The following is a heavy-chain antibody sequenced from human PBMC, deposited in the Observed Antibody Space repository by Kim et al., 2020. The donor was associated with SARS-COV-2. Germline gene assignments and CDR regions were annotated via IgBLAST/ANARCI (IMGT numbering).Heavy chain of an antibody. V-gene: IGHV3-23*01. CDR3: ARVSRVSSSTDY. D-gene: IGHD6-6*01. J-gene: IGHJ4*02. Sequence: DSVKSRFTNTRDNSKNTLFLHMNSLRAEDTAVYYCARVSRVSSSTDYWGQGTLVTVSS.